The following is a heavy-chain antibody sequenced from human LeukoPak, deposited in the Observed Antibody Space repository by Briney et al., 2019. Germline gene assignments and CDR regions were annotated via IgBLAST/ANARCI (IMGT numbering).Heavy chain of an antibody. CDR1: GFSLTTSGVG. V-gene: IGHV2-5*05. CDR3: ARRPLRFGESSLAVFDI. Sequence: ESGPTLVKPTQTLTLTCTFSGFSLTTSGVGVGWIRQPPGKALEWPTLIYWDGDKRYGPSLKSRLTITKDTSKNQVFLTMANMDPVDTATYYCARRPLRFGESSLAVFDIWGQGTMVSVSS. CDR2: IYWDGDK. D-gene: IGHD3-10*01. J-gene: IGHJ3*02.